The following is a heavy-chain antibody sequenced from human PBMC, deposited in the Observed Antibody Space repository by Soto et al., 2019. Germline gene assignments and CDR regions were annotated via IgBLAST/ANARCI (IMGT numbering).Heavy chain of an antibody. CDR3: ARGGDILTGYSLGFDY. Sequence: EVQLVESGGGLVQPGGFLRLSCAASGFTFNRYWMHWVRQAPGKGLVWVSRINSDGSSTNYADSVKGRFTISRDNAKNTLFLQMNSLRVEDTAVYYCARGGDILTGYSLGFDYWGQGTLVTVSS. CDR1: GFTFNRYW. J-gene: IGHJ4*02. D-gene: IGHD3-9*01. V-gene: IGHV3-74*01. CDR2: INSDGSST.